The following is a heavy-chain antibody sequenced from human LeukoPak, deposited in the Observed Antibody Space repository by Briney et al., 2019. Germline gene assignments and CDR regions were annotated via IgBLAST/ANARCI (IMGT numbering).Heavy chain of an antibody. D-gene: IGHD3-9*01. CDR2: ITSGSSSI. V-gene: IGHV3-48*02. Sequence: GGSLRLSCAASGFTFSSCSMNWVRQAPGKGLEWVSYITSGSSSIYYADSVKGRFTISRDNAENSLYLQMNSLRDEDTAVYYCARGRATGRSGGDYWGQGTLVTVSS. CDR1: GFTFSSCS. J-gene: IGHJ4*02. CDR3: ARGRATGRSGGDY.